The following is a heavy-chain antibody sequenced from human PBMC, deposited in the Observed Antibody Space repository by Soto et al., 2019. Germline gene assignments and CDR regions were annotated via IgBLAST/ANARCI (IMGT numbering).Heavy chain of an antibody. CDR3: ARHRIEVVWRGFDF. CDR2: SSYNGGT. D-gene: IGHD3-10*01. CDR1: TDSSSFTSSY. J-gene: IGHJ4*02. V-gene: IGHV4-39*01. Sequence: SETLSLTGTVSTDSSSFTSSYWGWIPQPPGKGLQWIGSSSYNGGTFYNPSLKGRVVISFDTSKKQSSLQVNSVTAEDTAVYFCARHRIEVVWRGFDFWGQGSPVTVSS.